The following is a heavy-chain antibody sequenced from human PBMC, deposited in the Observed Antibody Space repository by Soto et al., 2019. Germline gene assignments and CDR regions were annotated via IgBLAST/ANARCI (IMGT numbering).Heavy chain of an antibody. CDR3: ARAPYYYGSGSYPAYYYYGMDV. CDR1: GGTFSSYA. J-gene: IGHJ6*02. Sequence: ASVKVSCKASGGTFSSYAISWVRQAPGQGLEWMGGITPIFGTANYAQKFQGRVTITADESTSTAYMELSSLRSEDTAVYYCARAPYYYGSGSYPAYYYYGMDVWGQGTTVTVSS. D-gene: IGHD3-10*01. V-gene: IGHV1-69*13. CDR2: ITPIFGTA.